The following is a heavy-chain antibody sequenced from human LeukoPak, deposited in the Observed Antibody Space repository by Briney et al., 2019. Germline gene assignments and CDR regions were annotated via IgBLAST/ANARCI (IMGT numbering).Heavy chain of an antibody. V-gene: IGHV3-73*01. Sequence: GGSLKFSCAASGFTFSDSAIHWVRQASGKGLEWVGRIRDKGYGHATAYAASVKGRFTLSRDDSRNTAYLQMDSLKTEDTALYYCTTPNEGNWFDPWGQGTLVTVSS. CDR2: IRDKGYGHAT. CDR3: TTPNEGNWFDP. CDR1: GFTFSDSA. J-gene: IGHJ5*02. D-gene: IGHD2-8*01.